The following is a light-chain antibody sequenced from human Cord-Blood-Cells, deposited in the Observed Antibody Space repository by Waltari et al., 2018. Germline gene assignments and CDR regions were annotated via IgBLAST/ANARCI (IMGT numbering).Light chain of an antibody. CDR2: DSS. Sequence: DIQMTQSPSSLSASVVDRVTITCQASQDISNYLNWYQQKPGKAPKLLIYDSSNLETGVPSRFSGSGSGTDFTFTISSLQPEDIATYYCQQYDNLFTFGPGTKVDIK. V-gene: IGKV1-33*01. CDR1: QDISNY. J-gene: IGKJ3*01. CDR3: QQYDNLFT.